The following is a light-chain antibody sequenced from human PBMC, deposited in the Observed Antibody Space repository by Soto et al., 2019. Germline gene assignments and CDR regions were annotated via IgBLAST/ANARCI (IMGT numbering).Light chain of an antibody. CDR1: QSVSTN. J-gene: IGKJ4*01. V-gene: IGKV3-15*01. Sequence: EIVVAQSPSTLSVSPWERATLSCRASQSVSTNLAWYHQKPGRAPRLLISGASTRATGIPARFSGSGSGTELTLTISSLQSEDFAVYYCPQYNLWPLPSGAGTKVDI. CDR3: PQYNLWPLP. CDR2: GAS.